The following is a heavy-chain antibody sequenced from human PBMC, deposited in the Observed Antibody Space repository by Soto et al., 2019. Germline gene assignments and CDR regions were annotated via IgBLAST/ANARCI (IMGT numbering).Heavy chain of an antibody. V-gene: IGHV4-59*01. D-gene: IGHD3-22*01. Sequence: PSETLSLTCTVSGGSISNYYCSWIRQPPGKGLEWIGYMYYSGSTNYNPSLKSRVTISVDTSKNQFSLKLSSVTAADTAVYYCARGDTYYYDSSGTFDYWGQGTLVTVSS. J-gene: IGHJ4*02. CDR1: GGSISNYY. CDR2: MYYSGST. CDR3: ARGDTYYYDSSGTFDY.